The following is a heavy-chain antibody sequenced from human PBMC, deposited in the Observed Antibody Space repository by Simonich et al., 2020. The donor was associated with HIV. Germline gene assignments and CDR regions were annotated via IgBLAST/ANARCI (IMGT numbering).Heavy chain of an antibody. CDR2: INHSGSP. CDR3: ARGSNPKERDHDSFDI. V-gene: IGHV4-34*01. D-gene: IGHD1-1*01. CDR1: GGSFSAYY. J-gene: IGHJ3*02. Sequence: QVQLQQWGAGLLKPSETLSLTCAVYGGSFSAYYWSWIRQPPGKGLEWIGEINHSGSPTYNASLKSRVTISGDSSKNQFSLKLSSVTAADAAVYYCARGSNPKERDHDSFDIWGQGTMVTVSS.